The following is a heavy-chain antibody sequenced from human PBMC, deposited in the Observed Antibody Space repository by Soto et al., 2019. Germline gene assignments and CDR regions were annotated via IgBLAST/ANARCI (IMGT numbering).Heavy chain of an antibody. J-gene: IGHJ4*02. D-gene: IGHD5-12*01. CDR1: GGSISSGVYY. CDR2: IHSSGHT. V-gene: IGHV4-31*03. CDR3: ARGDSYNYDYFDY. Sequence: QVQLQESGPGLVKPSQTLSLTCTVSGGSISSGVYYWNWIRQHPGKGLEWIGYIHSSGHTHYNPSLKSRVTISVDTSKNQFSLKLSSVTAADTAVYYCARGDSYNYDYFDYWGQGTLVTVSS.